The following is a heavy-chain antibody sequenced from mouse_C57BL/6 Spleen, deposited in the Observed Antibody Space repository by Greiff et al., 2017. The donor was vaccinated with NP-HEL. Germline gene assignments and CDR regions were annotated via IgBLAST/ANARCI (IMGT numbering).Heavy chain of an antibody. J-gene: IGHJ1*03. CDR3: AREGGYGGDWYFDV. CDR1: GFTFSDYY. Sequence: EVKLMESEGGLVQPGSSMKLSCTASGFTFSDYYLAWVRPVPEKGLEWVANINYDGSSTYYLDSLKSRFIISRDNAKNILYLQMSSLKSEDTATYYCAREGGYGGDWYFDVWGTGTTVTVSS. CDR2: INYDGSST. V-gene: IGHV5-16*01. D-gene: IGHD2-2*01.